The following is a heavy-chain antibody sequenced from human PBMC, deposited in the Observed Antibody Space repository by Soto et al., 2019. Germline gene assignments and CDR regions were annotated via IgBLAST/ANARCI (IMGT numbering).Heavy chain of an antibody. Sequence: QVQLVESGGGVVQPGRSLRLSCAASGFTFSSYAMHWVRQAPGKGLEWVAAISYHGREKYYADSVRGRFTISRDDSKNTQYLQMDSLRVEDTAVYYCATSPHTVAVDDYWGQGTLVTVSS. CDR2: ISYHGREK. J-gene: IGHJ4*02. CDR1: GFTFSSYA. D-gene: IGHD4-17*01. V-gene: IGHV3-30*04. CDR3: ATSPHTVAVDDY.